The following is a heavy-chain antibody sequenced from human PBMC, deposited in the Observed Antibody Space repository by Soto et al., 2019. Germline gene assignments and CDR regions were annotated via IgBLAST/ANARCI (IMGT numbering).Heavy chain of an antibody. CDR2: ISDTSIYK. CDR1: GFRISNYA. CDR3: ATRGTYDDHGFDI. D-gene: IGHD3-22*01. Sequence: EVQLVESGGGLVKPGGSLRLSCAASGFRISNYAMNWVRQAPGKGLEWVSSISDTSIYKYYADSVKGRFTISRDNAKNSLSLQMNSLSAEDTAVYYCATRGTYDDHGFDIWGQGTMVTVSS. V-gene: IGHV3-21*01. J-gene: IGHJ3*02.